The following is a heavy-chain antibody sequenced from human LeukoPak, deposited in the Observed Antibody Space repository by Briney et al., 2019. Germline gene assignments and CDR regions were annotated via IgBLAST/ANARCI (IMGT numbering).Heavy chain of an antibody. CDR3: ARDSHLPHFMVRGVIITGYYGMDV. V-gene: IGHV3-33*01. J-gene: IGHJ6*02. Sequence: PGRSLRLSCAASGLTFSSYGMHWVRQAPGKGLEWVAVIWYDGSNKYYADSVKGRFTISRDNSKNTLYLQMNSLRAEDTAVYYCARDSHLPHFMVRGVIITGYYGMDVWGQGTTVTVSS. CDR2: IWYDGSNK. D-gene: IGHD3-10*01. CDR1: GLTFSSYG.